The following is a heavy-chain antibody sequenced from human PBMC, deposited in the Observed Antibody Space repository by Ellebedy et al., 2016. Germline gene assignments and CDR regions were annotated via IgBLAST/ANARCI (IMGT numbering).Heavy chain of an antibody. CDR2: IWYDGSNK. D-gene: IGHD3-3*01. CDR3: ARDLIAVYDFWSGPYEQNYYGMDV. J-gene: IGHJ6*02. CDR1: GFTFSSYG. Sequence: GGSLRLSCAASGFTFSSYGMHWVRQAPGKGLEWVAVIWYDGSNKYYADSVKGRFTISRDNSKNTLYLQMNSLRAEDTAVYYCARDLIAVYDFWSGPYEQNYYGMDVWGQGTTVTVSS. V-gene: IGHV3-33*01.